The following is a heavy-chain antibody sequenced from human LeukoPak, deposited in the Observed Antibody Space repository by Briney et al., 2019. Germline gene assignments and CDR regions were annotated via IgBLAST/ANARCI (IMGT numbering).Heavy chain of an antibody. CDR3: ARANNSSWHN. CDR1: GFTFSSNW. CDR2: IKPDGSGK. V-gene: IGHV3-7*01. D-gene: IGHD6-13*01. Sequence: GGSLRLSCVISGFTFSSNWMGWVRQSPGGGRDWVANIKPDGSGKYYADSVKGRFTVSRDNPKNSLYLQMNSLTVEDTAVYYCARANNSSWHNWGQGTLVTVSS. J-gene: IGHJ4*02.